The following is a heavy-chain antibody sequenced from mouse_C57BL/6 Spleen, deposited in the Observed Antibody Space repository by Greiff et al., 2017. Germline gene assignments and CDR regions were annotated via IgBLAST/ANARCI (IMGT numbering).Heavy chain of an antibody. Sequence: QVQLQQPGAELVMPGASVKLSCKASGYTFTSYWMHWVKQRPGQGLEWIGEIDPSDSHTNYNQKFKGKSTLTVDKSSSTAYMQLSSLTSEDSAVYYCARLGYYGSSSFAYWGQGTLVTVSA. CDR1: GYTFTSYW. D-gene: IGHD1-1*01. CDR3: ARLGYYGSSSFAY. J-gene: IGHJ3*01. CDR2: IDPSDSHT. V-gene: IGHV1-69*01.